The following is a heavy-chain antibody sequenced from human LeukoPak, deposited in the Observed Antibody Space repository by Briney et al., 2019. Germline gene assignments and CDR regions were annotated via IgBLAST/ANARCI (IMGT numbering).Heavy chain of an antibody. CDR3: ASTKTYSVAGQYFDY. Sequence: PGGSLRLSCAASGFTFSSYSMNWVRQAPGKGLEWVSYISSSSSTIYYADSVKGRFTISRDNAKNSLYLQMNSLRAEDTAVYYCASTKTYSVAGQYFDYWGQGTLVTVSS. CDR1: GFTFSSYS. CDR2: ISSSSSTI. J-gene: IGHJ4*02. D-gene: IGHD6-19*01. V-gene: IGHV3-48*01.